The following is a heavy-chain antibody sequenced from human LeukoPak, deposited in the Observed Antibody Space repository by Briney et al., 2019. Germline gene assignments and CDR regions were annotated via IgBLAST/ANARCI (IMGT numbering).Heavy chain of an antibody. CDR1: GDSISGYY. J-gene: IGHJ4*02. D-gene: IGHD3-22*01. CDR3: ARGYYDSRHSSNPFDY. Sequence: SETLSLTCTVSGDSISGYYWSWIWQTPGKGLEWIGYIHSSGNTNHNPSLKSRVTISVDTSKNQFSLRLTSVTAADTAVYFCARGYYDSRHSSNPFDYWGQGALVTVSS. V-gene: IGHV4-4*09. CDR2: IHSSGNT.